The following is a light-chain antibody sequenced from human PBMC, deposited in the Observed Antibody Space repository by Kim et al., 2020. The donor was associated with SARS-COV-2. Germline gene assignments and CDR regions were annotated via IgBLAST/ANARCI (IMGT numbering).Light chain of an antibody. J-gene: IGKJ4*01. CDR3: MYGTHWPPSFT. V-gene: IGKV2-30*01. CDR1: QSLVFSDGKTY. CDR2: KVS. Sequence: DVIMTQSPLSLPVTLGQPASISCRSSQSLVFSDGKTYLNWFHQRPGQSPRRLIYKVSNRDSGVPDRFSGSGSSTDFTLKISRVEAWDVGVYYCMYGTHWPPSFTFGGGTKVDIK.